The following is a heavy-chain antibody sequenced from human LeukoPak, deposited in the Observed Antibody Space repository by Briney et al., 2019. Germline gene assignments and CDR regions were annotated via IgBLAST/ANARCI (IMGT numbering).Heavy chain of an antibody. J-gene: IGHJ4*02. CDR3: ARSKRFGQLVRRNFVY. D-gene: IGHD6-13*01. Sequence: LETLSLTCAVSGGSFSGYSWSWVRQPPGKGLEWIGEINHSGCTNYNPSLMSRVTISVDTSKNQFSLKLSPVTAADPAVYYCARSKRFGQLVRRNFVYWGQGTLVTVSS. CDR1: GGSFSGYS. CDR2: INHSGCT. V-gene: IGHV4-34*01.